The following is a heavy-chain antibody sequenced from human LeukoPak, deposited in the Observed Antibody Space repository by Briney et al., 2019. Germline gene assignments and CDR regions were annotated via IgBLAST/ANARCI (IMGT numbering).Heavy chain of an antibody. V-gene: IGHV3-30*02. CDR2: ISHDGTVE. CDR3: AKLPLDAFDI. Sequence: GGSLRLSCAASDFTFSSYGIHWIRQAPGKGLECVAFISHDGTVEKFADSVKGRFTISRDNSKNTLYLQMNSLRAEDTAVYYCAKLPLDAFDIWGQGTMVTVSS. CDR1: DFTFSSYG. J-gene: IGHJ3*02.